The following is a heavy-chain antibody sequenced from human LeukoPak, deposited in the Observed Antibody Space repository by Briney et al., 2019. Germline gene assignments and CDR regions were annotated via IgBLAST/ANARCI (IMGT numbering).Heavy chain of an antibody. CDR1: GGSISSYY. V-gene: IGHV4-59*12. CDR3: ARDIGDSDAFDI. J-gene: IGHJ3*02. CDR2: IYYSGST. Sequence: SETLSLTCTVSGGSISSYYWSWIRQPPGKGLEWIGYIYYSGSTNYNPSLKSRVTISVDKSKNQFSLKLSSVTAADTAVYYCARDIGDSDAFDIWGQGTMVTVSS. D-gene: IGHD2-21*02.